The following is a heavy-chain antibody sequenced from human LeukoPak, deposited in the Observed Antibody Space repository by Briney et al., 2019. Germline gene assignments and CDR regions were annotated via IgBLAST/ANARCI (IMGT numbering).Heavy chain of an antibody. V-gene: IGHV3-30*18. CDR1: GFTFSSYG. CDR2: ISYDGSNK. Sequence: PGGSLRLSCAASGFTFSSYGMHWVRQAPGKGLEWVAVISYDGSNKYYADSVKGRFTISRDNSKNTLYLQMNSLRAEDTAVYYCAKDLGDIVVVPAATTFDYWGQGTLVTVSS. J-gene: IGHJ4*02. CDR3: AKDLGDIVVVPAATTFDY. D-gene: IGHD2-2*01.